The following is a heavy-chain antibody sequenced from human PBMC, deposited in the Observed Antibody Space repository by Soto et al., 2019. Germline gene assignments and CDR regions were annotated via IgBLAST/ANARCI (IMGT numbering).Heavy chain of an antibody. J-gene: IGHJ4*02. D-gene: IGHD2-21*01. Sequence: SETLSLTCAVSGGSSSSGYYYWSWIRQHPEKGLEWIGYIYYTGSTSYNSSFKSRVTISLDTPKNLFSLSLSSVTAADTAVYYCARIAGTNLDYWGQGTPVTVSS. CDR2: IYYTGST. V-gene: IGHV4-61*01. CDR1: GGSSSSGYYY. CDR3: ARIAGTNLDY.